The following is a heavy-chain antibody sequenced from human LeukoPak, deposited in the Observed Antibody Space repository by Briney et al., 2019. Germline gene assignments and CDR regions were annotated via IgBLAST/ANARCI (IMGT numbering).Heavy chain of an antibody. D-gene: IGHD2-15*01. Sequence: PGGSLRLSCATSGFTFSNFGMNWVRQAPGKGLQWVAFISYDGKDKYYSDSVKGRFTISRDNSKNTLYLQMNSLRAEDTAVYYCVRESIGFDYWGQGTLVTVSS. CDR2: ISYDGKDK. CDR1: GFTFSNFG. CDR3: VRESIGFDY. V-gene: IGHV3-33*08. J-gene: IGHJ4*02.